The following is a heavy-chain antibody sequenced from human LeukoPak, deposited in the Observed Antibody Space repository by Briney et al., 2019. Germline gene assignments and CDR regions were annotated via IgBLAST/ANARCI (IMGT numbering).Heavy chain of an antibody. J-gene: IGHJ5*02. CDR3: ARDNSVRDEAWWFNP. CDR1: GYTFTRHD. D-gene: IGHD5-24*01. Sequence: GASVKVSCKASGYTFTRHDINWVRQTTGQGLEWLEWMTPNSAHTGYAQKFQGRVTLTRDMSTSTDYLELSSLRSEDTAVYYCARDNSVRDEAWWFNPWGQGTLVTVSS. V-gene: IGHV1-8*01. CDR2: MTPNSAHT.